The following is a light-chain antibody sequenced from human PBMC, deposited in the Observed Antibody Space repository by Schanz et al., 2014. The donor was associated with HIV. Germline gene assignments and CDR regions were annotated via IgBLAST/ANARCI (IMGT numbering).Light chain of an antibody. CDR2: QAS. CDR1: QNIGKW. J-gene: IGKJ1*01. CDR3: QQYDRSSWT. V-gene: IGKV1-5*03. Sequence: DVQMTQSPTTLSASVGDRVTITCRASQNIGKWLTWYQQKPGKAPNLLIYQASSLNIGVPSRFSGSGSGTEFTLTISSLQPDDFATYYCQQYDRSSWTFGPGTKVETK.